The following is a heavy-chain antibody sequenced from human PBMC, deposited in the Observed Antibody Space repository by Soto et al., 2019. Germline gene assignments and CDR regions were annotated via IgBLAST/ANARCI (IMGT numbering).Heavy chain of an antibody. D-gene: IGHD6-13*01. Sequence: QVQLVESGGGVVQPGRSLRLSCAASGFTFRSHGMHWVRQAPGKGLEWVAIIWYDGSHKYYADSVKGRFTISRDNSKNTLYLQMNSLRAEDTAVYYGARDLGAAAGPDYWGQGTLVTVSS. CDR3: ARDLGAAAGPDY. CDR2: IWYDGSHK. J-gene: IGHJ4*02. CDR1: GFTFRSHG. V-gene: IGHV3-33*01.